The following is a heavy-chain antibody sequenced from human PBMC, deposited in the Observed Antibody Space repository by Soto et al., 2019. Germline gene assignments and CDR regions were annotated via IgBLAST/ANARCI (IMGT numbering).Heavy chain of an antibody. CDR3: VYRAGMGVNSLLPCY. Sequence: QITLKESGPTLVKPTQTLTLTCTFSGFSLSTSEVGVGWIRQPPGKALEWLALIYWDDDKRYSPSLKSRPTSTKDTSKDQVVVIMANMDPVDTATYYCVYRAGMGVNSLLPCYWGQGTLVT. CDR2: IYWDDDK. V-gene: IGHV2-5*02. CDR1: GFSLSTSEVG. D-gene: IGHD6-13*01. J-gene: IGHJ4*02.